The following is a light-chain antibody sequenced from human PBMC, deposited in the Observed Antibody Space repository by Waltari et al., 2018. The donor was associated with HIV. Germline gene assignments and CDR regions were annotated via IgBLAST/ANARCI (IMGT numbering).Light chain of an antibody. CDR3: QQYYTTPSA. V-gene: IGKV4-1*01. CDR2: WAS. J-gene: IGKJ1*01. CDR1: QSILYNSNNKNY. Sequence: DIVVTQSPDSLAVSLGVRATINCKSSQSILYNSNNKNYLAWYQQKPGQPPKLLIYWASTRGSGVPDPFLGRRSWTDFPLTIRSPPPEDLAVFYCQQYYTTPSAFGQGTKVEIK.